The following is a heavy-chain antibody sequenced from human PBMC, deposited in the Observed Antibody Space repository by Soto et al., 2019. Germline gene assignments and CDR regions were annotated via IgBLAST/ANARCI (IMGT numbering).Heavy chain of an antibody. CDR3: ARGTTRYSGSRKWLQH. D-gene: IGHD1-26*01. J-gene: IGHJ1*01. V-gene: IGHV3-30-3*01. Sequence: PGGSLRLSCAASGFTFSSYAMHWVRQAPGKGLEWVAVISYDGSNKYYADSVKGRFTISRDNSKNTLYLQMNSLRAEDTAVYYCARGTTRYSGSRKWLQHWGQGTLVTVSS. CDR2: ISYDGSNK. CDR1: GFTFSSYA.